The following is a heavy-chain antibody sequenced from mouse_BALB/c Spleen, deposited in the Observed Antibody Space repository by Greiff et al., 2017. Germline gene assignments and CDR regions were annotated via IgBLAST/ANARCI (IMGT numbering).Heavy chain of an antibody. J-gene: IGHJ2*01. CDR1: GFTFSNYW. CDR3: TRPDY. CDR2: IRLKSNNYAT. V-gene: IGHV6-6*02. Sequence: EVKLMESGGGLVQPGGSMKLSCVASGFTFSNYWMNWVRQSPEKGLEWVAEIRLKSNNYATHYAESVKGRFTISRDDSKSSVYLQMNNLRAEDTGIYYCTRPDYWGQGTTLTVSS.